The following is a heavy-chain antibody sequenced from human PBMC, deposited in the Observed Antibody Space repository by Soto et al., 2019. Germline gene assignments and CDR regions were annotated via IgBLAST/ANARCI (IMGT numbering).Heavy chain of an antibody. Sequence: GGSLRLSCAASGFTVSSNYMSWVRQAPGKGLEWVSVIYSGGSTYYADSVKGRFTISRDNSKNTLYLQMNSLRAEDTAVYYCARLQGDSSGWSPAYYYYYGMDVWGQGTTVTVSS. CDR2: IYSGGST. V-gene: IGHV3-53*01. D-gene: IGHD6-19*01. CDR3: ARLQGDSSGWSPAYYYYYGMDV. J-gene: IGHJ6*02. CDR1: GFTVSSNY.